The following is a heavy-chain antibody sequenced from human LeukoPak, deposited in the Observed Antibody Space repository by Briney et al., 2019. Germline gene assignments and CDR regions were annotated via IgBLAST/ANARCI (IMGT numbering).Heavy chain of an antibody. Sequence: KPSETLSLTCAVYGGSFSGYYWSWIRQPAGKGLEWIGRIYTSGSTNYNPSLKSRVTMSVDTSKNQFSLKLSSVTAADTAVYYCARITTHYDYVWGSYRQPSFFDLWGRGTLVTVSS. J-gene: IGHJ2*01. CDR2: IYTSGST. CDR1: GGSFSGYY. D-gene: IGHD3-16*02. CDR3: ARITTHYDYVWGSYRQPSFFDL. V-gene: IGHV4-59*10.